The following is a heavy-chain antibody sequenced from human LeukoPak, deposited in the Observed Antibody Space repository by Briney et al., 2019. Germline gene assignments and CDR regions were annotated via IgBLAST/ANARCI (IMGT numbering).Heavy chain of an antibody. J-gene: IGHJ4*02. D-gene: IGHD6-13*01. Sequence: GGSLRLSCAASGFTFSSYAMHWVRQAPGKGLEWVAVISYDGSNKYYADSVKGRFTISRDNSKNTLYLQMNSLRAEDTAVYYCAREEGSWGLLFDYWGQGTLVTVSS. CDR3: AREEGSWGLLFDY. CDR1: GFTFSSYA. CDR2: ISYDGSNK. V-gene: IGHV3-30-3*01.